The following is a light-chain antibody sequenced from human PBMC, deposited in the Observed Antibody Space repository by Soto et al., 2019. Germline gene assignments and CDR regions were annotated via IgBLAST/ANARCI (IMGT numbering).Light chain of an antibody. Sequence: IQMTQSPSSLFASVGDRVTITCRASQSISSYLNWYQQKPGKAPKLLIYAASSLQSGVPSRFSGSGSGTDFTLTISSLQPEDFATYYCQQSYSTSITFGQGTRLE. CDR1: QSISSY. V-gene: IGKV1-39*01. J-gene: IGKJ5*01. CDR3: QQSYSTSIT. CDR2: AAS.